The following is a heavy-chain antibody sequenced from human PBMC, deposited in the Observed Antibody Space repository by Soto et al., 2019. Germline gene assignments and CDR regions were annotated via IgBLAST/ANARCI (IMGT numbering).Heavy chain of an antibody. J-gene: IGHJ4*02. CDR3: ARRGKSVLLVYAIRSLDH. D-gene: IGHD2-8*01. V-gene: IGHV1-46*01. CDR2: INPSGGST. Sequence: ASVQVSCTASGYTFTSYYMHWVRQAPGQAIAWMGIINPSGGSTSFAQKFQGRVTLTRDTSTSTVYMELSSLRSEDTAVYYCARRGKSVLLVYAIRSLDHWGQGTPVTVSS. CDR1: GYTFTSYY.